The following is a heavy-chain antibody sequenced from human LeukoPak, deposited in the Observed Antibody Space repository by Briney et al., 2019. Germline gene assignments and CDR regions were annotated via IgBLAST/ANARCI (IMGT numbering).Heavy chain of an antibody. D-gene: IGHD3-10*01. J-gene: IGHJ4*02. CDR1: GGSISSDANY. CDR3: ARQTDYYSSGTYYQSFDY. Sequence: SETLSFTGTVSGGSISSDANYWRWIRQPPEKVLERIGNVYYRVTTFYSPSLKSRVTISVDTSKKQFSLKLNSVTAADTAVYYCARQTDYYSSGTYYQSFDYWGQGILVTVSS. V-gene: IGHV4-39*01. CDR2: VYYRVTT.